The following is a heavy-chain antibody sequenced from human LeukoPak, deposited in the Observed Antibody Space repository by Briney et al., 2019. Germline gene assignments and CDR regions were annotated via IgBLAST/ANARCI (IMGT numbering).Heavy chain of an antibody. J-gene: IGHJ4*02. D-gene: IGHD4-23*01. CDR1: GFSFSSTW. Sequence: PGGSLRLSCAASGFSFSSTWMHWVRQPPGKGLVWVARITSDGTSTTYAESVKGRFTISRDNAKNTLFLQMNSLRAEDTAVYYCAKVGGYLGFWGQGTLVTVSS. CDR3: AKVGGYLGF. V-gene: IGHV3-74*03. CDR2: ITSDGTST.